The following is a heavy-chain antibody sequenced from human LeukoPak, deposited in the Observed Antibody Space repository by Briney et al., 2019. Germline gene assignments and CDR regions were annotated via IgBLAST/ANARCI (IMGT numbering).Heavy chain of an antibody. CDR3: ARHPWVFVAASGTYFDY. CDR2: ISGSGGST. D-gene: IGHD6-13*01. CDR1: AFIFTNYS. Sequence: GGSLRLSCAASAFIFTNYSLTWGRQGPAKGLERGSSISGSGGSTFYADSVNGRFTISRDNSKNTLFLQLDNLKPGENAIYYCARHPWVFVAASGTYFDYWGQGTLVTVSS. J-gene: IGHJ4*02. V-gene: IGHV3-23*01.